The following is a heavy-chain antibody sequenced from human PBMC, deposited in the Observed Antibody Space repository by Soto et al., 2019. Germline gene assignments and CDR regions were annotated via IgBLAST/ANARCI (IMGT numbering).Heavy chain of an antibody. CDR1: GYSFTSYW. Sequence: PGESLKISCKGSGYSFTSYWIGWVRQMPGKGLEWMGIIYPGDSDTRYSPSFQGQVTISADKSISTAYLQWSSLKASDTAMYYCARHQPSGTKWELPPVDVWGQGTTVTVSS. CDR2: IYPGDSDT. D-gene: IGHD1-26*01. V-gene: IGHV5-51*01. J-gene: IGHJ6*02. CDR3: ARHQPSGTKWELPPVDV.